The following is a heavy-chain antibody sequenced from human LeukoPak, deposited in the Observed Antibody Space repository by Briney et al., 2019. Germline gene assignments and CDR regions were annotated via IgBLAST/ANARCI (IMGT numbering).Heavy chain of an antibody. CDR1: GFTFSSYS. J-gene: IGHJ5*02. D-gene: IGHD1-26*01. Sequence: GGSLRLSCTASGFTFSSYSMNWVRQAPGKGLEWVSSITTSSDYIYYADSVKGRFTISRDNAENSLHLQMNSLRADDTAVYYCAREFKSGYSMWAWGQGTLVTVSS. V-gene: IGHV3-21*01. CDR2: ITTSSDYI. CDR3: AREFKSGYSMWA.